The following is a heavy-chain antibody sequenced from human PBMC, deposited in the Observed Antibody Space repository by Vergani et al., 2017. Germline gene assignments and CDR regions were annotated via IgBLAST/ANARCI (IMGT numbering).Heavy chain of an antibody. Sequence: QVQLVESGGGVVQPGRSLRLSCAASGFTFSIYGMHWVRQAPGKGLEWVAFIRYDGSNKYYADSVKGRFTISRDNSKNTLYLQMNSLRAEDTAVYYCAKEIGGLWFGELLYPDYWGQGTLVTVSS. J-gene: IGHJ4*02. CDR1: GFTFSIYG. CDR3: AKEIGGLWFGELLYPDY. V-gene: IGHV3-30*02. CDR2: IRYDGSNK. D-gene: IGHD3-10*01.